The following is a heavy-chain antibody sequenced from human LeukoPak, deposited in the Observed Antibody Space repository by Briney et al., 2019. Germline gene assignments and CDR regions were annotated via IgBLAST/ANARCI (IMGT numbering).Heavy chain of an antibody. J-gene: IGHJ4*02. CDR2: INPKSGGT. CDR3: ARDHNGADY. D-gene: IGHD2-8*01. Sequence: RASVKVSCKASGYTFIDYYMHWVRQAPGQGLECMGWINPKSGGTNHVQKFQDRVTMTWDTSISTAYMELTRLKSDDTAVYYCARDHNGADYWGQGTLVTVSS. CDR1: GYTFIDYY. V-gene: IGHV1-2*02.